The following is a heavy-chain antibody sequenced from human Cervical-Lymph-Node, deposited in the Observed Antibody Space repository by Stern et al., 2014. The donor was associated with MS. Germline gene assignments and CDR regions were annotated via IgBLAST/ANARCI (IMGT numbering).Heavy chain of an antibody. CDR2: IYSSGST. V-gene: IGHV4-61*02. D-gene: IGHD3-9*01. CDR1: GGSISSGNYY. J-gene: IGHJ3*02. Sequence: VQLVQSGPGLVKPSQTLSLTCTVSGGSISSGNYYWSWIRQPAGEGLEWIGRIYSSGSTQYNPPLKRRVTLSADTSTNQFSLRLSLVTAADTAVYYCARGNYDVLTDNGGHGFDIWGQGTMVTVSS. CDR3: ARGNYDVLTDNGGHGFDI.